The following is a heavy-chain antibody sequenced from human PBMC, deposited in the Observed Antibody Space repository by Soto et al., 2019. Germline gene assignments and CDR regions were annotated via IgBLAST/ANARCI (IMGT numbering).Heavy chain of an antibody. V-gene: IGHV3-21*01. Sequence: GGSLRLSCAASGFTFRSFTMNWVRQAPGKGLEWVSTISSNSAYIYYTDALRGRFTISRDNAKNSLHLQMNSLRAEDTAVYYCTRDASRGSSARGWFDPWGPGTLVTVSS. CDR2: ISSNSAYI. D-gene: IGHD6-13*01. CDR3: TRDASRGSSARGWFDP. CDR1: GFTFRSFT. J-gene: IGHJ5*02.